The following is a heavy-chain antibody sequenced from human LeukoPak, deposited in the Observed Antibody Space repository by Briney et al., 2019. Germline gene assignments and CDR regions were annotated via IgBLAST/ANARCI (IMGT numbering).Heavy chain of an antibody. D-gene: IGHD1-26*01. CDR2: IYHSGST. CDR1: GYSISSHYY. J-gene: IGHJ5*02. CDR3: AREPIVGANLDP. Sequence: SETLSLTCTVSGYSISSHYYWAWIRQPPGKGLEWIGSIYHSGSTYYNPSLKSRITMSVDTSKNQFSLKVTSVTAADTAVYYCAREPIVGANLDPWGRGTLVTVSS. V-gene: IGHV4-38-2*02.